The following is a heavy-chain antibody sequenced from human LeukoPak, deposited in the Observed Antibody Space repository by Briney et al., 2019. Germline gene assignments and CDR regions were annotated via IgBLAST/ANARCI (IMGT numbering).Heavy chain of an antibody. CDR1: GYTFTNYY. Sequence: SVKVSCKASGYTFTNYYIHWVRQAPGQGLEWMGRIIPIFGTANYAQKFQGRVTITTDESTSTAYMELSSLRSEDTAVYYCARDDYYDSSGSRAGAFDIWGQGTMVTVSS. J-gene: IGHJ3*02. D-gene: IGHD3-22*01. CDR2: IIPIFGTA. V-gene: IGHV1-69*05. CDR3: ARDDYYDSSGSRAGAFDI.